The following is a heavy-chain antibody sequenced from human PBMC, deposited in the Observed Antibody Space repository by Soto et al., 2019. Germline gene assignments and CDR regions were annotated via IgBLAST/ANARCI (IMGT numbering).Heavy chain of an antibody. CDR1: GGFVSSGSYY. V-gene: IGHV4-34*01. Sequence: QVQLQQWGAGLLKPSETLSLTCAVYGGFVSSGSYYWSWIRQPPGKGLEGIGEMSHSGGTHFNPSRKSGVTLAVDTSKNQFSLKMSSVTAADTALYYCARVERGTATTVVDAFDIWGPGTMVTVSS. CDR3: ARVERGTATTVVDAFDI. D-gene: IGHD1-1*01. CDR2: MSHSGGT. J-gene: IGHJ3*02.